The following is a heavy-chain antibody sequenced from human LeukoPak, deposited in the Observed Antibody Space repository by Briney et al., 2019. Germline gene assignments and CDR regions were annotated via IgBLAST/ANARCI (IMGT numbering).Heavy chain of an antibody. CDR2: IYYSGST. Sequence: PSQTLSLTCTVSGGSISSGGYYWSWIRQHPGKGLEWIGYIYYSGSTYYNPSLKSRVTISVDTSKNQFSLKLSSVTAADTAVYYCAREGTVLRYFDWYFDYWGQGTLVTVSS. J-gene: IGHJ4*02. V-gene: IGHV4-31*03. CDR3: AREGTVLRYFDWYFDY. D-gene: IGHD3-9*01. CDR1: GGSISSGGYY.